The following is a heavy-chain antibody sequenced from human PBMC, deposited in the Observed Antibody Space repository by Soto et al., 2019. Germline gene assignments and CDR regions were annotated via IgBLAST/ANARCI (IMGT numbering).Heavy chain of an antibody. Sequence: QLQLQETGSGLVKPSQTLSLTCAVSGGSISSGGYSWSWIRQPPGKGLEWIGYIYHSGSTYYNPSLKSRVTISVDRSKNQFSLKLSSVTAADTAVYYCARAGGLGAVAVDYWGQGTLVTVSS. V-gene: IGHV4-30-2*01. J-gene: IGHJ4*02. D-gene: IGHD6-19*01. CDR3: ARAGGLGAVAVDY. CDR2: IYHSGST. CDR1: GGSISSGGYS.